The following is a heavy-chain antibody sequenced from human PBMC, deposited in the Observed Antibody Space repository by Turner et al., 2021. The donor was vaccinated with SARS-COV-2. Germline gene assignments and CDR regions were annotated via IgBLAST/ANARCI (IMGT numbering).Heavy chain of an antibody. Sequence: QVQLQQSGPGLVKPSETLSLTCPVSGGPHSSYYWSWIRQSPGKGLEWIGYIFYSGSTKYNPALEGRVTISVDTSKNQFSLKLDSMTTADTAVYFCARDRFRDSGAGTKRNYKYGMDVWGQGTTVAVSS. CDR2: IFYSGST. D-gene: IGHD6-19*01. V-gene: IGHV4-59*01. J-gene: IGHJ6*02. CDR1: GGPHSSYY. CDR3: ARDRFRDSGAGTKRNYKYGMDV.